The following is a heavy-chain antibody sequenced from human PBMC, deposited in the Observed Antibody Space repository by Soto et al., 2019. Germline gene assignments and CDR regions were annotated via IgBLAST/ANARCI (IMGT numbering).Heavy chain of an antibody. V-gene: IGHV1-18*01. Sequence: QVQLVQSGAEVKKPGASVKVSCKASGYTFTSYGISWARQAPGKGLEWMGWISPDNGNTKYEQNLQGRVTMTTDTATSTAYMELRSLLSDDPAVYYCARDQAMAQFDYWGQGTLVTVSS. CDR1: GYTFTSYG. J-gene: IGHJ4*02. D-gene: IGHD5-18*01. CDR2: ISPDNGNT. CDR3: ARDQAMAQFDY.